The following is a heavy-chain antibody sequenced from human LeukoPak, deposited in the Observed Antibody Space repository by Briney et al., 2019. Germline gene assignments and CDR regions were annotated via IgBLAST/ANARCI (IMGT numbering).Heavy chain of an antibody. CDR1: GFTFSSYG. J-gene: IGHJ6*04. CDR3: EELGITMIGGV. CDR2: ISYDGSNK. Sequence: PGGSLRLSCAASGFTFSSYGMHWVRQAPGKGLEWVAVISYDGSNKYYADSVKGRFTISRDNSKNTLYLQMNSLRAEDTAVYYCEELGITMIGGVWGKGTTVTISS. V-gene: IGHV3-30*18. D-gene: IGHD3-10*02.